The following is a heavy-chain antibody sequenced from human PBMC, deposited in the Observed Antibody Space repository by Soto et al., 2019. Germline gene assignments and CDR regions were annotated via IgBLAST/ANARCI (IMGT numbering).Heavy chain of an antibody. CDR3: SYSNPGYYGMDV. CDR2: IYHSGST. D-gene: IGHD4-4*01. Sequence: QLQLQESGSGLVKPSQTLSLTCAVSGGSISSGGYSWSWIRQPPGKGLEWIGYIYHSGSTYYNPSLKSRVTISVDRSKNQFSLKLSSVTAADTAVYYCSYSNPGYYGMDVWGQGTTVTVSS. J-gene: IGHJ6*02. V-gene: IGHV4-30-2*01. CDR1: GGSISSGGYS.